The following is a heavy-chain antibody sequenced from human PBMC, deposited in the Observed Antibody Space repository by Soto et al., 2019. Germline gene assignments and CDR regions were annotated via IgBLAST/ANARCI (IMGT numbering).Heavy chain of an antibody. CDR2: IKSQTDGGTT. CDR1: GFTFSSAW. J-gene: IGHJ4*02. CDR3: TTFRYFYDSSGYYLWDF. Sequence: NPGGSLRLSCAASGFTFSSAWMNWVRQAPGKGLEWVGRIKSQTDGGTTDYAAPVKGRFTISRDDSKNTLYLQMDSLKTEDTAVYFCTTFRYFYDSSGYYLWDFWGQGTLVTVSS. D-gene: IGHD3-22*01. V-gene: IGHV3-15*07.